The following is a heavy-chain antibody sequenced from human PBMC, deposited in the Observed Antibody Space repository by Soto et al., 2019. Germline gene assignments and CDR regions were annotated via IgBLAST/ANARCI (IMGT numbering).Heavy chain of an antibody. CDR1: GYTFTSYG. D-gene: IGHD3-10*01. CDR2: ISAYNGNT. J-gene: IGHJ6*02. Sequence: QVQLVQSGAEVKKPGASVKVSCKASGYTFTSYGISWVRQAPGQGIEWMGWISAYNGNTNYAQKLRGRVTMTTDTCTSTAYMELRSLRSDDTAVYYCARDLEVGGRGVIHGMDVWGQGTPVTVS. V-gene: IGHV1-18*01. CDR3: ARDLEVGGRGVIHGMDV.